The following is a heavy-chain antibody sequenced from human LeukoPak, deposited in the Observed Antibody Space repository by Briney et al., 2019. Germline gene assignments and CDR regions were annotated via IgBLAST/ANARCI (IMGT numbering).Heavy chain of an antibody. CDR2: IRYDGSNK. CDR1: GFTFSSYG. Sequence: PGGSLRLSCAASGFTFSSYGMHWVRQAPGKGLEWVAFIRYDGSNKYYADSVKGRFTISRDNSKNTLYLQMNSLRAEDTAVYYCAKDPLYCGGDCPPDYWGQGTLVTVSS. V-gene: IGHV3-30*02. D-gene: IGHD2-21*02. J-gene: IGHJ4*02. CDR3: AKDPLYCGGDCPPDY.